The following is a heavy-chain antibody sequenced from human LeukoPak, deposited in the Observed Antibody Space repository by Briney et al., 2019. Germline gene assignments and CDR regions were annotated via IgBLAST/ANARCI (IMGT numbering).Heavy chain of an antibody. V-gene: IGHV4-59*01. Sequence: SETLSLTCTVSGGSISSYYWSWIRQPPGKGLEWIGYIYYSGSTNYNPSLKSRVTISVDTSKNQFSLKLSSVTAAAAAVYYCAXXLRDCSXXSCYMDHDAFDIWGQGTMVTVSS. J-gene: IGHJ3*02. CDR3: AXXLRDCSXXSCYMDHDAFDI. CDR1: GGSISSYY. D-gene: IGHD2-2*02. CDR2: IYYSGST.